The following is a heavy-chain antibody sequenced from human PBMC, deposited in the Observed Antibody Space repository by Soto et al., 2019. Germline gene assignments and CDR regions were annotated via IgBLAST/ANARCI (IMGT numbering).Heavy chain of an antibody. D-gene: IGHD5-12*01. V-gene: IGHV4-59*01. Sequence: TLSLTCSVSGGSIRGYYWSWIRQPPGKGLEWIGYVYYSGNTNYNPSLKSRVSISVDTSKNQFSLKLTSVTAADTAVYYCARAPSIVAVFGRYYFDYWGQGTLVTVSS. CDR3: ARAPSIVAVFGRYYFDY. CDR1: GGSIRGYY. J-gene: IGHJ4*02. CDR2: VYYSGNT.